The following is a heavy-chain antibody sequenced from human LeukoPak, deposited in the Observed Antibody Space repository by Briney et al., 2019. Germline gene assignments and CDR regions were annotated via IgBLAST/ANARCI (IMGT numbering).Heavy chain of an antibody. CDR1: GFTFNKYW. V-gene: IGHV3-7*01. CDR3: AKDLTFCGGDCYLHPAFHS. CDR2: INQDDSQI. J-gene: IGHJ4*02. Sequence: GGSLRLSCATSGFTFNKYWLTWVRQPPGKGLEWVANINQDDSQIYYLESVEGRFTISRDNAENSLYLQMTSLRAEDTAIYYCAKDLTFCGGDCYLHPAFHSWGQGTQVTVSS. D-gene: IGHD2-21*02.